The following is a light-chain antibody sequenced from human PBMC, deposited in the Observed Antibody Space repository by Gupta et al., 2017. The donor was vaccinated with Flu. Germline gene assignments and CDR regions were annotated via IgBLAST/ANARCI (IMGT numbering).Light chain of an antibody. J-gene: IGLJ3*02. V-gene: IGLV2-14*01. CDR1: GSEVGDYDY. CDR2: EVK. CDR3: SSYTGIDTVV. Sequence: QSALTQPASVSGSPGQSITISCTAPGSEVGDYDYVSWYQQHPGQAPKLILYEVKNRPSGISDRVSGSKSGKTASLTISGLQAEDEAHYFCSSYTGIDTVVFGGGTKLTVL.